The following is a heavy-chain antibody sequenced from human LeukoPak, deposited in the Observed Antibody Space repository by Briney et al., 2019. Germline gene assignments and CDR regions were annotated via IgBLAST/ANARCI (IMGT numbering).Heavy chain of an antibody. CDR1: GGSISSYY. D-gene: IGHD3-10*01. Sequence: SETLSLTCTVSGGSISSYYWSWIRQPPGKGLEWIGYIYYSGSTNYNPSLKSRVTISVDTSKNQFSLKLSSVTAADTAVYYCAKEAGKGRVKAGIDYWGQGTLVTVSS. V-gene: IGHV4-59*01. J-gene: IGHJ4*02. CDR3: AKEAGKGRVKAGIDY. CDR2: IYYSGST.